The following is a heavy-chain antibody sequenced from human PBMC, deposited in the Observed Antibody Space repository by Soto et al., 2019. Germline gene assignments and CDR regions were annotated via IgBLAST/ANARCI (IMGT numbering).Heavy chain of an antibody. V-gene: IGHV3-33*01. CDR3: ARDNHGYFDY. J-gene: IGHJ4*02. CDR1: GFTFYTYG. CDR2: IWFDGSQK. Sequence: GGSLRLSCAASGFTFYTYGMHWVRQAPGKGLEWVSVIWFDGSQKYYAVSVKGRFTISRDNSKNTVYLKMDSLRDDDTAVYYCARDNHGYFDYWGQGTLVTVSS.